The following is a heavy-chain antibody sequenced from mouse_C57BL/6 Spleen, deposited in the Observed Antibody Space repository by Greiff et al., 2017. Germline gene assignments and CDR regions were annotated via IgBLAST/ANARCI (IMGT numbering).Heavy chain of an antibody. J-gene: IGHJ4*01. CDR2: INPYNGGT. D-gene: IGHD1-1*01. V-gene: IGHV1-19*01. CDR1: GYTFTDYY. CDR3: ARGDYGSSPGAMDY. Sequence: VQLQQSGPVLVKPGASVKMSCKASGYTFTDYYMNWVKQSHGKSLEWIGVINPYNGGTSYNQKFKGKATLTVDKSSSTAYMELNSLTSEDSAVYYCARGDYGSSPGAMDYWGQGTSVTVSS.